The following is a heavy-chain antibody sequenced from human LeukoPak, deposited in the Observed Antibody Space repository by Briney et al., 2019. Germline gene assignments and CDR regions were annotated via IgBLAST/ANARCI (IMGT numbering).Heavy chain of an antibody. D-gene: IGHD7-27*01. Sequence: GGSLRLSCAASGFTFSSYAMSWIRQAPGKGLEWVSAISGSGGSTYYADSVKGRFTISRDNSKNTLYLQMNSLRAEDTAVYYCAKALENWGPYYYYGMDVWGQGTTVTVSS. CDR1: GFTFSSYA. CDR2: ISGSGGST. J-gene: IGHJ6*02. V-gene: IGHV3-23*01. CDR3: AKALENWGPYYYYGMDV.